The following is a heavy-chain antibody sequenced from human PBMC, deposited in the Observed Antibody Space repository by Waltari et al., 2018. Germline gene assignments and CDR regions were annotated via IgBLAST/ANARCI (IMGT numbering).Heavy chain of an antibody. CDR3: ARGRSETYRGGVFDI. D-gene: IGHD1-26*01. V-gene: IGHV3-7*01. J-gene: IGHJ3*02. Sequence: EVQLVESGGGVVQPGGSLRLSCAASGFTLASYWTNWVRQAPGKGLAWVANINEDERERSFVDSVKGRFTISRDNAKNTLYLQMNSLRVEDTAVYYCARGRSETYRGGVFDIWGQGTMVTVSS. CDR1: GFTLASYW. CDR2: INEDERER.